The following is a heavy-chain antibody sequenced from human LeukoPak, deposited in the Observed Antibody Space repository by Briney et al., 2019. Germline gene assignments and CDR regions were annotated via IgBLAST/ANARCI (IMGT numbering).Heavy chain of an antibody. CDR3: ARLEYKYGYFYYYYMDV. CDR1: GGSISSYY. CDR2: IYNSGRP. D-gene: IGHD5-18*01. V-gene: IGHV4-59*08. J-gene: IGHJ6*03. Sequence: SETLSLTCTVSGGSISSYYWSWIRQPPGKGLEWIGYIYNSGRPNYNPSLKSRVTLSVDTSKNQFSLKLSSVTAADTAVHYCARLEYKYGYFYYYYMDVWGKGTTVTVSS.